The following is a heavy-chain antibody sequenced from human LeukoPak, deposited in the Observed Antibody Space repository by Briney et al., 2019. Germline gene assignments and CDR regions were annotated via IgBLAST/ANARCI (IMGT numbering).Heavy chain of an antibody. CDR2: IYYSGNT. J-gene: IGHJ2*01. Sequence: SETPSLTCTVSGGSINSYYWSWIRQPPGKGLEWIGYIYYSGNTNYNASLKSRVSITIDTSKNQLSLQLSSVTAADTAVYYCARDRDSSGLRDFDLWGRGTLVTVSA. CDR1: GGSINSYY. D-gene: IGHD3-22*01. CDR3: ARDRDSSGLRDFDL. V-gene: IGHV4-59*01.